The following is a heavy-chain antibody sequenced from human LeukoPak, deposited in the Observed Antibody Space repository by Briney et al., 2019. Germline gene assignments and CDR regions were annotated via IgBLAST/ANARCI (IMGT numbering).Heavy chain of an antibody. J-gene: IGHJ5*02. Sequence: SVKVSCKASGGTFSSYAISWVRQAPGQGLEWMGRIIPILGIANYAQKFQGRVTITADKSTSTAYMELSSQRSEDTAVYYCARDRMVRGAYNWFDPWGQGTLVTVSS. D-gene: IGHD3-10*01. CDR2: IIPILGIA. CDR3: ARDRMVRGAYNWFDP. V-gene: IGHV1-69*04. CDR1: GGTFSSYA.